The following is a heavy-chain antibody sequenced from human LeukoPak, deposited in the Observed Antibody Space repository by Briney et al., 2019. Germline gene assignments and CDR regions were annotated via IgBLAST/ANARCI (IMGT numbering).Heavy chain of an antibody. D-gene: IGHD5-12*01. CDR3: ARDGYSGSDAL. CDR2: IYHSGST. CDR1: GGSISTYY. V-gene: IGHV4-59*01. Sequence: SETLSLTCTVSGGSISTYYWSWIRQPPGKGLEWVGYIYHSGSTNYNPSLKSRVTISVDTSQNQFYLKLSSVTAADTAVYYCARDGYSGSDALWGQGTLVTVSS. J-gene: IGHJ4*02.